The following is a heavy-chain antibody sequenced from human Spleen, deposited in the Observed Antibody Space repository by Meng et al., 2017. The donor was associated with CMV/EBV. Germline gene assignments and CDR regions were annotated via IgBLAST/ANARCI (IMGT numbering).Heavy chain of an antibody. D-gene: IGHD5-24*01. J-gene: IGHJ4*02. CDR2: IDGSGSTI. CDR1: GFTLSDYY. V-gene: IGHV3-11*01. CDR3: AREGRWLPAHILV. Sequence: CLASGFTLSDYYMSWIRQAPGKGLEWVSYIDGSGSTISYAKSVKGRFTISRDNAKNSLYLEMNSLRADDTAVYYCAREGRWLPAHILVWGQGTLVTVSS.